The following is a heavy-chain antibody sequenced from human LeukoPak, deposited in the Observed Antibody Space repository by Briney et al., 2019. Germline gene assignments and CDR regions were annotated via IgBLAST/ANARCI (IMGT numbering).Heavy chain of an antibody. CDR1: GFTVSSNY. D-gene: IGHD6-13*01. CDR2: IYSGGST. V-gene: IGHV3-53*01. CDR3: ARDLGIVAVGTCWFDP. J-gene: IGHJ5*02. Sequence: GGSLRLSCAASGFTVSSNYMSWVRQAPGKGLEWVSVIYSGGSTYYADSVKGRFTISRDNSKNTLYLQMNSLRAEDTAVYYCARDLGIVAVGTCWFDPWGQGTLVTVSS.